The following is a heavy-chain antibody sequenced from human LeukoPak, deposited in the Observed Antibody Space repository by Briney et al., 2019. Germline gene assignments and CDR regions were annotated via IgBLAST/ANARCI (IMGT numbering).Heavy chain of an antibody. Sequence: PSETLSLTCTVSGGSISSGDYYWTWIRQPPGKGLEWIGYIYYSGATYYNPSLESRVTISVDTSKNQFSLKLSSVTAADTAVYYCARSSGYYGSGSYVDPWGQGTLVTVSS. CDR2: IYYSGAT. CDR3: ARSSGYYGSGSYVDP. V-gene: IGHV4-30-4*01. CDR1: GGSISSGDYY. J-gene: IGHJ5*02. D-gene: IGHD3-10*01.